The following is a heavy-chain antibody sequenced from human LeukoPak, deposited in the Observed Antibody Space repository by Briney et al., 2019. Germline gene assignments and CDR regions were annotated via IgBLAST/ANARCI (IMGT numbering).Heavy chain of an antibody. D-gene: IGHD6-13*01. Sequence: SGTLSLTCAVSGGSISSSNWWSWVRPPPGKELEWIGYIHYSGSTNYNPSLKSRVTMSVDTSKNQFSLKLTSVTAADTAVYYCARGGSSSSWPFYYWGQGTLVTVSS. J-gene: IGHJ4*02. CDR1: GGSISSSNW. V-gene: IGHV4-4*02. CDR3: ARGGSSSSWPFYY. CDR2: IHYSGST.